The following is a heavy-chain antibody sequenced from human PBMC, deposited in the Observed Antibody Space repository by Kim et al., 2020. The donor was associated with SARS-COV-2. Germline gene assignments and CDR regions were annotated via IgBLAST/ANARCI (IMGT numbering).Heavy chain of an antibody. V-gene: IGHV6-1*01. CDR3: ARELLILYRTTSFDP. D-gene: IGHD2-8*01. Sequence: VSVKSRITINPDTSKNQFSLQLNSVTPEDTAVYYCARELLILYRTTSFDPWGQGTLVTVSS. J-gene: IGHJ5*02.